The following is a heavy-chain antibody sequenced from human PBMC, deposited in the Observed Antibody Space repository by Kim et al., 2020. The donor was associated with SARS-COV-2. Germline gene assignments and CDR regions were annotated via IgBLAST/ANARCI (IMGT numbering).Heavy chain of an antibody. J-gene: IGHJ4*02. CDR1: GFTFSSYA. D-gene: IGHD2-2*03. Sequence: GGSLRLSCAASGFTFSSYAMHWVRQAPGKGLEWVAVISYDGSNKYYSDSVKGRFTISRDNSKNTLYLQMNSLRAEDTAVYYCARTGYCSSTSCVYYFDYWGQGTLVTVSS. V-gene: IGHV3-30-3*01. CDR2: ISYDGSNK. CDR3: ARTGYCSSTSCVYYFDY.